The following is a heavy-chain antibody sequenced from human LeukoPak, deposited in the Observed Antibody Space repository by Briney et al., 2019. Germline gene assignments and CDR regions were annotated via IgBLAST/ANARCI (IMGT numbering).Heavy chain of an antibody. CDR1: GGSISSGSYH. Sequence: SQTLSLTCTVSGGSISSGSYHWSWIRQPAGKGLEWIGRIYTSGSTNYNPSLKSRVTISVDTSKNQFSLKLSSVTAADTAVYYCARDQYYYGSGSSNPTYYYYYYYMDVWGKGTTVTVSS. D-gene: IGHD3-10*01. J-gene: IGHJ6*03. CDR3: ARDQYYYGSGSSNPTYYYYYYYMDV. V-gene: IGHV4-61*02. CDR2: IYTSGST.